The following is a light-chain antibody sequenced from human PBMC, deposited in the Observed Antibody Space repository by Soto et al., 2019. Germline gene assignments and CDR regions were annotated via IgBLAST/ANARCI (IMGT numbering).Light chain of an antibody. CDR1: QSIGRS. Sequence: DIQMTQSPSSLSASIGNRFTITCRASQSIGRSLAWYQQKPGKAPNILIYDASSLQSGVPSRFSGSGSGTEFTLTISSLQNDDFATYSCQQYNSYSWTFGQGTKVDNK. J-gene: IGKJ1*01. CDR2: DAS. V-gene: IGKV1-5*01. CDR3: QQYNSYSWT.